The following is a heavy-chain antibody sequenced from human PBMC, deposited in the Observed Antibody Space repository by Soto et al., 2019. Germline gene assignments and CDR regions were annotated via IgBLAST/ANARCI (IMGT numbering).Heavy chain of an antibody. CDR3: AKMDPDCSGGSCYFGAFDI. V-gene: IGHV3-23*01. CDR1: GFPFSSYS. Sequence: GGSMRLSCAACGFPFSSYSMSWVRPAPGKGLEWVSAISGSGGSTYYADSVKGRFTISRDNSKNTLYLQMNSLRAEDTAVYYCAKMDPDCSGGSCYFGAFDIWGQGTMVTVSS. D-gene: IGHD2-15*01. CDR2: ISGSGGST. J-gene: IGHJ3*02.